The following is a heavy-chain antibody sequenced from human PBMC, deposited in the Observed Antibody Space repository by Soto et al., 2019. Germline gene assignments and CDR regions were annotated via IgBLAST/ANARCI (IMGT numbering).Heavy chain of an antibody. CDR3: ARSGGLDRDFNY. V-gene: IGHV1-69*13. CDR2: IIPMFDTP. Sequence: SVKVSCKASGGTFSSDSFSWVRQAPGQGLEWMGGIIPMFDTPIYAQKFQDRVTITADESTSTAYMQLSSLRSGDTAVYYCARSGGLDRDFNYWGQGSLVPVSS. CDR1: GGTFSSDS. J-gene: IGHJ4*02. D-gene: IGHD2-15*01.